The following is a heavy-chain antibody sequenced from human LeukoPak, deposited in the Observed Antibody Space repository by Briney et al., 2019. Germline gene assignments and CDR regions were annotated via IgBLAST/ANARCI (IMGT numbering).Heavy chain of an antibody. CDR2: IYTSGST. Sequence: SETLSLTCTVSGGSISSGSYYWSWIRQPAGKGLEWIGRIYTSGSTKYNPSLKSRVTISVDTSKNQFSLKLSSVTAADTAVYYCARPSLASYYYDSSGYHPCHWFDPWGQGTLVTVSS. V-gene: IGHV4-61*02. CDR1: GGSISSGSYY. CDR3: ARPSLASYYYDSSGYHPCHWFDP. D-gene: IGHD3-22*01. J-gene: IGHJ5*02.